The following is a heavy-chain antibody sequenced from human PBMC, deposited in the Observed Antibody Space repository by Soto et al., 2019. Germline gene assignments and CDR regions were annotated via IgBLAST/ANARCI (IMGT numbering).Heavy chain of an antibody. CDR3: ARAKVTMVRGVIISVAFDI. V-gene: IGHV4-59*01. J-gene: IGHJ3*02. CDR2: IYYSGST. D-gene: IGHD3-10*01. CDR1: GGSISSYY. Sequence: QVQLQESGPGLVKPSETLSLTCTVSGGSISSYYWSWIRQPPGEGLEWIGYIYYSGSTNYNPSLKSRVTISVDTSKNQFSLKLSSVTAADTAVYYCARAKVTMVRGVIISVAFDIWGQGTMVTVSS.